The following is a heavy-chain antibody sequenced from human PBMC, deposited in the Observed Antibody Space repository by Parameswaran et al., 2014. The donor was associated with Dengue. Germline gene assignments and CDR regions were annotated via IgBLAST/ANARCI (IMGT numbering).Heavy chain of an antibody. CDR3: ARGARNYDNLTGYYYAEYFHH. V-gene: IGHV3-7*03. J-gene: IGHJ1*01. Sequence: VRQMPGKGAGVVANIKQDGSQKYYLGSVTGRFTISRDNAMNSLFLQMNSLRAEDTAVYYCARGARNYDNLTGYYYAEYFHHWGQGTLVTVSS. CDR2: IKQDGSQK. D-gene: IGHD3-9*01.